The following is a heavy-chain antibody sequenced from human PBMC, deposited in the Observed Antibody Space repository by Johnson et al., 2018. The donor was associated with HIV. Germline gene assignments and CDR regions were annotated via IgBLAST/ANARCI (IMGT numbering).Heavy chain of an antibody. V-gene: IGHV3-30*18. Sequence: QVQLVESGGGVVQPGRSLRLSCAASGFTFSSYGMHWVRQAPGKGLEWVAVISYDGSNNYYADSVKGRFTISRDNSKNTLYLQMNSLRAEDTAVYYCAKGFFELDDAFDIWGQGTMVTVSS. CDR2: ISYDGSNN. CDR3: AKGFFELDDAFDI. J-gene: IGHJ3*02. CDR1: GFTFSSYG. D-gene: IGHD3/OR15-3a*01.